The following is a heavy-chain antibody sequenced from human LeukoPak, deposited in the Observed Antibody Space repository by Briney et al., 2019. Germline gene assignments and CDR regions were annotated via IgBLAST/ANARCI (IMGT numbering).Heavy chain of an antibody. CDR2: IIPICGTA. Sequence: GSSVKVSCKASGGTFSSYAISWVRQAPGQGLEWMGGIIPICGTANYAQKFQGRVTITTDESTSTAYMELSSLRSEDTAVYYCARGSVAVAGNWFDPWGQGTLVTVSS. D-gene: IGHD6-19*01. J-gene: IGHJ5*02. CDR3: ARGSVAVAGNWFDP. V-gene: IGHV1-69*05. CDR1: GGTFSSYA.